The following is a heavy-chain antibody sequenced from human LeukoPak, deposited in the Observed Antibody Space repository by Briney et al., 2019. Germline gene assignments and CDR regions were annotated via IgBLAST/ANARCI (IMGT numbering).Heavy chain of an antibody. V-gene: IGHV5-51*01. CDR3: ARRPSYYFDF. CDR1: GYSFNDYW. CDR2: IYPGDSGV. J-gene: IGHJ4*02. Sequence: GESLKISCKASGYSFNDYWIGWVRQMPGKGLEWIAIIYPGDSGVRYSPSLRGQVTISVDKSISTAYLQWSSLRASDTAMYFCARRPSYYFDFWGLGVLVTVSS. D-gene: IGHD7-27*01.